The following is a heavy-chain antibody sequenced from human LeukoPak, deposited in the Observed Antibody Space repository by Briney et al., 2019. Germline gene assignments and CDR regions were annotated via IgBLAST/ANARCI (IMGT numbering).Heavy chain of an antibody. CDR3: AKDLRYYDSSGYYY. Sequence: GGSLRLSCAASGFTFSSYGMHWVRQAPGKGLEWVAVISYDGSNKYYADSVKGRFTISRDNSKNTLYLQMNSLRAEDTAVYYCAKDLRYYDSSGYYYWSQGTLVTVSS. D-gene: IGHD3-22*01. J-gene: IGHJ4*02. CDR2: ISYDGSNK. V-gene: IGHV3-30*18. CDR1: GFTFSSYG.